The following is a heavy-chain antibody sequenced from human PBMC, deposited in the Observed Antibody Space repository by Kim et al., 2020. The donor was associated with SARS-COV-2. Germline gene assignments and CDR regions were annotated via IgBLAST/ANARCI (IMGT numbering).Heavy chain of an antibody. V-gene: IGHV3-7*01. CDR3: ARVTDYYDSSGLDP. D-gene: IGHD3-22*01. J-gene: IGHJ5*02. Sequence: VDHVKGPFTISRDNAKNSLYLQMNSLRAEDTAVYYCARVTDYYDSSGLDPWGQGTLVTVSS.